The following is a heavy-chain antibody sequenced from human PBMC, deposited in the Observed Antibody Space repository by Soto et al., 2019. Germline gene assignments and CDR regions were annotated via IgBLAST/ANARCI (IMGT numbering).Heavy chain of an antibody. J-gene: IGHJ4*02. CDR2: IYYSGST. CDR1: GGSISSSSYY. V-gene: IGHV4-39*01. CDR3: ASYPPLYSSSWYSRFDY. D-gene: IGHD6-13*01. Sequence: SETLSLTCTVSGGSISSSSYYWGWIRQPPGKGLEWIGSIYYSGSTYYNPSLKSRVTISVDTSKNQFSLKLGSVTAADTAVYYCASYPPLYSSSWYSRFDYWGQGTLVTVSS.